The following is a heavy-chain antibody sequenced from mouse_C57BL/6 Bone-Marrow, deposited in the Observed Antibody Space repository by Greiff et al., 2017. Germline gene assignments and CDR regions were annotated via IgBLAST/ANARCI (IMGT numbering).Heavy chain of an antibody. CDR2: IYPRSGNT. V-gene: IGHV1-81*01. Sequence: VQLVESGAELARPGASVKLSCKASGYTFTSYGISWVKQRTGQGLEWIGEIYPRSGNTYYNEKFKGKATLTADKSSSTAYMELRSLTSEDSAVYFCARPRYSPWFAYWGQGTLVTVSA. CDR1: GYTFTSYG. CDR3: ARPRYSPWFAY. D-gene: IGHD1-3*01. J-gene: IGHJ3*01.